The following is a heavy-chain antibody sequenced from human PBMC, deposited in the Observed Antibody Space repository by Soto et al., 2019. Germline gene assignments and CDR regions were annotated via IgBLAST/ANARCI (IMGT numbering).Heavy chain of an antibody. CDR1: GGTFKTYA. CDR3: ATSLTSVIDC. V-gene: IGHV1-69*01. CDR2: ILPSFGTA. J-gene: IGHJ4*02. D-gene: IGHD7-27*01. Sequence: QLQLVQSGAEVKTPGSSVRVSCEASGGTFKTYAISWVRQAPGQGLEWMGGILPSFGTAQYAQKFQDRVTITADGSTTTAYMELSSLKSEDTAVYYCATSLTSVIDCWGQGTLVTVSS.